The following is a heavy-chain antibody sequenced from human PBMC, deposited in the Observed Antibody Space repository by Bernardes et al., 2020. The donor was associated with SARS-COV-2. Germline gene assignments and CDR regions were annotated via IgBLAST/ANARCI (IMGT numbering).Heavy chain of an antibody. D-gene: IGHD6-19*01. Sequence: GSLRLSCAVSGFSVRTKYMTWVRQAPGKGLAWVSIIYVGGSRYHADSVKGRFTISRDNSKNSLFLQMNSLRAEDTAVYYCARIDEVTGRDYWGQGTLVTVSS. CDR3: ARIDEVTGRDY. V-gene: IGHV3-53*01. CDR2: IYVGGSR. CDR1: GFSVRTKY. J-gene: IGHJ4*02.